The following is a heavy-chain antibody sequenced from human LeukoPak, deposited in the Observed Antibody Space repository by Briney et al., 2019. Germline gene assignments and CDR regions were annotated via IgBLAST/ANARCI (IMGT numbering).Heavy chain of an antibody. V-gene: IGHV1-69*04. CDR3: AREFRQSNWNDGDWFDP. J-gene: IGHJ5*02. CDR1: GYTLTELF. Sequence: GASVKVSCKVSGYTLTELFMHWVRQAPGQGLEWMGRISPIFDIANYAQKFQGRVTITADTSTSTAYMELSSLRSEDTAIYYCAREFRQSNWNDGDWFDPWGQGTLVTVSS. CDR2: ISPIFDIA. D-gene: IGHD1-20*01.